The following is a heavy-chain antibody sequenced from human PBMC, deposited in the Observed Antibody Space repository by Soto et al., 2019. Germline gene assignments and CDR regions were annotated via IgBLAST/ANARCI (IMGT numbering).Heavy chain of an antibody. CDR2: IYPGDSDT. V-gene: IGHV5-51*01. CDR1: GYSFTSYW. Sequence: GESLKISCKGSGYSFTSYWIGWVRQMPGKGLEWMGIIYPGDSDTRYSPSFQGQVTISADKSISTAYLQWSSLKASDTAMYYCARRVYCTNGVCSTYYFDYWGQGTLVTVSS. D-gene: IGHD2-8*01. CDR3: ARRVYCTNGVCSTYYFDY. J-gene: IGHJ4*02.